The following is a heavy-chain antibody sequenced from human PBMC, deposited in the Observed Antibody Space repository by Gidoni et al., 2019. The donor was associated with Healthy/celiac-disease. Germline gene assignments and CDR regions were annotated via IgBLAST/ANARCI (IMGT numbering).Heavy chain of an antibody. Sequence: EVPLLESGGGLVQPGGSLRLSCAASGFTFRSSAMAWVRQAPGKGLEWVSAIRGSGGSTYYADSVKGRFTISRDNSKNTLYLQMNSLRAEDTAVYYCAKMALQTGSGWYSLLTYAEYFQHWGQGTRVTVSS. J-gene: IGHJ1*01. CDR1: GFTFRSSA. D-gene: IGHD6-19*01. CDR2: IRGSGGST. CDR3: AKMALQTGSGWYSLLTYAEYFQH. V-gene: IGHV3-23*01.